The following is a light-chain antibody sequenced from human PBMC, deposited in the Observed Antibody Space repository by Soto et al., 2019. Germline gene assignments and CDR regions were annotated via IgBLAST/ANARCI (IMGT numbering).Light chain of an antibody. J-gene: IGLJ2*01. CDR3: CSYAGSYTWE. CDR2: DVS. Sequence: QSALTQPRSVSGSPGQSVTISCTGTSSDVGGYNYVSWYQQHPGKAPKLMIYDVSKRPSGVPDRFSGSKSGNTASLTISGLQDEDEADYYCCSYAGSYTWEFGGGTQLTVL. V-gene: IGLV2-11*01. CDR1: SSDVGGYNY.